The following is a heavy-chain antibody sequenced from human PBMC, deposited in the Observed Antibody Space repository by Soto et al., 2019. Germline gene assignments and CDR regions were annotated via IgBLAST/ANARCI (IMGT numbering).Heavy chain of an antibody. CDR1: GGSISSYY. CDR2: IYYSGST. J-gene: IGHJ4*02. V-gene: IGHV4-59*01. CDR3: ARRYGGNFDY. Sequence: QVQLQESGPGLVKPSETLSLTCTVSGGSISSYYWSWIRQPPGKGLEWIGYIYYSGSTNYNPSLKSQVTISVDTSKNQFSLKLTSVTAADTAVYYCARRYGGNFDYWGQGTLVTVSS. D-gene: IGHD1-26*01.